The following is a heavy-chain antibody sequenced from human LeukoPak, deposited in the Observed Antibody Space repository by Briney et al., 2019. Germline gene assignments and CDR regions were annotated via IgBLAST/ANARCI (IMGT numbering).Heavy chain of an antibody. Sequence: ASVTVSCTASGYTFTSYYMHWVRQAPGQGLEWMGIINPSGGSTSYAQKFQGRVTMTRDTSTSTVYMELSSLRSEDTAVYYCARDMDSIFGVGGWGQGTLVTVSS. D-gene: IGHD3-3*01. CDR1: GYTFTSYY. CDR2: INPSGGST. CDR3: ARDMDSIFGVGG. J-gene: IGHJ4*02. V-gene: IGHV1-46*01.